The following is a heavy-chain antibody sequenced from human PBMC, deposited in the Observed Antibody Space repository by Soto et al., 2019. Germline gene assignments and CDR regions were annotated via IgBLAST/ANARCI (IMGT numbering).Heavy chain of an antibody. CDR1: GFTFSSYS. D-gene: IGHD3-3*01. Sequence: GGSLRLSCAASGFTFSSYSMNWVRQAPGKGLEWVSYISSSSSTIYYADSVKGRFTISRDNAKNSLYLQMNSLRAEDTAVYYFARGSRTYYDFWSGYPDVWGKGTTVTVSS. V-gene: IGHV3-48*01. CDR2: ISSSSSTI. J-gene: IGHJ6*04. CDR3: ARGSRTYYDFWSGYPDV.